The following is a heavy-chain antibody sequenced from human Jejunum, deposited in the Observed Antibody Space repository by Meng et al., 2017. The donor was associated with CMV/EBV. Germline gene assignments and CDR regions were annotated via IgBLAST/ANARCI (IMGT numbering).Heavy chain of an antibody. CDR1: GYTFNNYG. Sequence: QVQLVQSGAEVKKPGASVKVSCRASGYTFNNYGLNWVRQAPGQGLEWMGWISPYIGNTNYAQRFQGRLTLTTDTSTDTAYMELRSLRSDDSAIYYCARVTNPEYFQYWGQGTLVTVSS. CDR3: ARVTNPEYFQY. CDR2: ISPYIGNT. J-gene: IGHJ1*01. V-gene: IGHV1-18*01.